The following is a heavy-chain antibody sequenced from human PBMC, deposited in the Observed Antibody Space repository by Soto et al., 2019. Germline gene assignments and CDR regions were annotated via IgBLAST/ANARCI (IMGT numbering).Heavy chain of an antibody. D-gene: IGHD3-22*01. CDR3: ARADDRQAFDI. CDR1: GFTFDDCG. V-gene: IGHV3-20*04. Sequence: GGSLRLSCAASGFTFDDCGMTWVRQAPGKGLEWVSGINWNGAGTGYADSVQGRFTISRDNAKKSLYLQMNSLRADDTALYYCARADDRQAFDIWGQGTMVTVSS. CDR2: INWNGAGT. J-gene: IGHJ3*02.